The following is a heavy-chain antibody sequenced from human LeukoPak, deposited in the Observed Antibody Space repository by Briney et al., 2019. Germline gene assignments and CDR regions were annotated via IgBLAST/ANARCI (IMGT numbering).Heavy chain of an antibody. D-gene: IGHD3-22*01. CDR3: ATYSSLNRREFQY. V-gene: IGHV3-23*01. J-gene: IGHJ1*01. Sequence: GGSLRLSCAASGFTFSNYAMSWVRQAPGKGLGWVSAISGSGGGTYYADSVKGRFTISRDNAKNSLYLQMNSLRAEDTAVYYCATYSSLNRREFQYWGQGTLLTVSS. CDR2: ISGSGGGT. CDR1: GFTFSNYA.